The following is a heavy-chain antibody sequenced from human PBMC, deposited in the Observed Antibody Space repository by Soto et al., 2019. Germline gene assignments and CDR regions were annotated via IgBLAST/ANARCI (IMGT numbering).Heavy chain of an antibody. V-gene: IGHV1-8*01. CDR3: ARRPFDA. CDR1: VNPFTRYD. Sequence: SVNSSCNASVNPFTRYDINWVRQATGQGLEWMGWMNPNSGNTGYAQKFQGRVTMTRNTSIRTAYMELSSLRSEDTAVYYCARRPFDAWGQGTLAPVSS. CDR2: MNPNSGNT. J-gene: IGHJ4*02.